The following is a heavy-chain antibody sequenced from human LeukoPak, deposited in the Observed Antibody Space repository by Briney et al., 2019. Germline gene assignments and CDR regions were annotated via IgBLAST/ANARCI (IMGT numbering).Heavy chain of an antibody. V-gene: IGHV4-61*02. D-gene: IGHD3-10*01. J-gene: IGHJ4*02. CDR1: DGSISNNNYY. CDR3: ARGYYYGSGSYYGVLDY. Sequence: SQTLSLTCTVSDGSISNNNYYWNWIRQPAGKGLEWIGRIYTNGNTDYNPSLNSRVTISIGTSRNQFSLKLSSVTAADTAVYYCARGYYYGSGSYYGVLDYWGQGTLVTVSS. CDR2: IYTNGNT.